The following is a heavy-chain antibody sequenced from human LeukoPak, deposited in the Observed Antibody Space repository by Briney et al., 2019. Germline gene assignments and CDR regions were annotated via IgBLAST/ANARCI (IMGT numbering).Heavy chain of an antibody. D-gene: IGHD2-8*02. V-gene: IGHV4-4*07. CDR2: ISNSGRS. CDR3: ARAPCAGSCHDDY. CDR1: GGSISHYF. J-gene: IGHJ4*02. Sequence: SETLSLTCTVSGGSISHYFWSWIQQPAGKGLEWIGRISNSGRSTYNPSLKSRLTMSIDTSKNQFSLKLTSVSAADTAVYYCARAPCAGSCHDDYWGQGTLVTVSS.